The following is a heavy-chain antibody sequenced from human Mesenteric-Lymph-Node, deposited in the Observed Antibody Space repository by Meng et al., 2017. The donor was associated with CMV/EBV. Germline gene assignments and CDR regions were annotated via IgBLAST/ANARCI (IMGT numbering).Heavy chain of an antibody. V-gene: IGHV3-74*01. Sequence: GESLKISCAASGFSFSTYWMNWVRQAPGKGLVWVSRSNSDGSNTSYAASVEGRFTISRDNVKKTVYLQMNSLRAEDTAVYYCARESPHPYYDFWSGQNYYYYHGMDVWGQGTTVTVSS. J-gene: IGHJ6*02. CDR2: SNSDGSNT. CDR3: ARESPHPYYDFWSGQNYYYYHGMDV. CDR1: GFSFSTYW. D-gene: IGHD3-3*01.